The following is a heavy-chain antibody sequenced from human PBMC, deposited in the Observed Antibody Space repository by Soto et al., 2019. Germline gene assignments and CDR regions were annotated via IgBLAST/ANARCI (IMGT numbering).Heavy chain of an antibody. CDR3: ARGDDFWSGYYYYYYMDV. CDR2: MNPNSGNT. CDR1: GYTFTSYD. Sequence: ASVKVSCKASGYTFTSYDINWVRQATGQGLEWMGWMNPNSGNTGYAQKFQGRVTMTRNTSISTAYMELSSLRSEDTAVYYCARGDDFWSGYYYYYYMDVWGKGTTVTVSS. J-gene: IGHJ6*03. V-gene: IGHV1-8*01. D-gene: IGHD3-3*01.